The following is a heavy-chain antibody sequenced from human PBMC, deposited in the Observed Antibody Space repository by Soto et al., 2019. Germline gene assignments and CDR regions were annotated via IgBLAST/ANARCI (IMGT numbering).Heavy chain of an antibody. J-gene: IGHJ6*02. D-gene: IGHD6-19*01. CDR2: ISYDGSNK. V-gene: IGHV3-30*18. CDR1: GFTFSSYG. Sequence: QVQLVESGGGVVQPGRSLRLSCAASGFTFSSYGMHWVRQAPGKGLEWVAVISYDGSNKYYADSVKGRLTISRDNSKNTLDLYMKRLRAEDTAVYYCAKDRGLARGYDYYGMDVWGQGSTVTVSS. CDR3: AKDRGLARGYDYYGMDV.